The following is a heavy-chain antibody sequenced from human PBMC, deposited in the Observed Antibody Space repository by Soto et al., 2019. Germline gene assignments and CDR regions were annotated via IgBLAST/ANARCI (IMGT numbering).Heavy chain of an antibody. Sequence: PSLTCTVSGGSIYTGGFYWSWIRQLPGKGLEWLGYIYYTGSTQYTPSLKSRLSISTDTSDNQFSLRLNSVTAADTAVYYCATSLVTSRARVDYWGQGTPVTVSS. CDR1: GGSIYTGGFY. CDR2: IYYTGST. D-gene: IGHD1-26*01. J-gene: IGHJ4*02. CDR3: ATSLVTSRARVDY. V-gene: IGHV4-31*03.